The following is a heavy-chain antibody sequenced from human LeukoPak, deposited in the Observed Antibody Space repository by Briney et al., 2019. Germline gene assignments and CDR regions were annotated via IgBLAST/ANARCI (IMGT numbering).Heavy chain of an antibody. CDR1: GFTFSSYG. J-gene: IGHJ6*02. CDR2: IRYVGSNK. V-gene: IGHV3-30*02. CDR3: ARGTPSSSGWLYYGMDV. D-gene: IGHD6-19*01. Sequence: PGGSLRLSCAASGFTFSSYGMHWVRQAPGKGLEWVAFIRYVGSNKYYADSVKGRFTISRDNSKNTLYLQMNSLRAEDTAVYYCARGTPSSSGWLYYGMDVWGQGTTVTVSS.